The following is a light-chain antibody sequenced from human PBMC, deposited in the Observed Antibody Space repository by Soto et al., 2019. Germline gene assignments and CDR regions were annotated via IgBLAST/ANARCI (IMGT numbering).Light chain of an antibody. CDR3: QQYDIPPST. V-gene: IGKV1-33*01. CDR1: QDISRY. CDR2: DVS. J-gene: IGKJ4*01. Sequence: DIQMTQSPASLSASVGDRVTISCQASQDISRYLNWYQHKPGRAPQLLIYDVSSLETGVPSRFSATGSGTEFTLTINGLQPEDLATYYCQQYDIPPSTFGGGTKVAIK.